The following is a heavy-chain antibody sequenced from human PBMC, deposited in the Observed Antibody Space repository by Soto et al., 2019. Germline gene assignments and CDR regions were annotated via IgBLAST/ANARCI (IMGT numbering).Heavy chain of an antibody. D-gene: IGHD2-15*01. CDR3: ARYRTIVVVPAAQAPHCSGGSCYSRGYFDP. V-gene: IGHV4-34*01. J-gene: IGHJ5*02. Sequence: SETLSLTCAVYGGSFSGYYWSWIRQPPGKGLEWIGEINHSGSTKYNPSLKCRVTISADTSKIQFSLKLSSVSAAHTAVYYCARYRTIVVVPAAQAPHCSGGSCYSRGYFDPWGQGTLVTVSS. CDR2: INHSGST. CDR1: GGSFSGYY.